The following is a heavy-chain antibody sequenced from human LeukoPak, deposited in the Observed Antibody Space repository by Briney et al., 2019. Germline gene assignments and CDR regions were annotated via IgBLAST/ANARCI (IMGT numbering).Heavy chain of an antibody. V-gene: IGHV3-11*04. Sequence: GGSLRLSCAASGFTFSDYYMSWIRQAPGKGLEWVSYISSSGSTIYYADSVKGRLTISRDNAKNSLYLQMTSLRAEDTAVYFCARDFLTGPNTGGAFDIWGQGTMVTVSS. CDR1: GFTFSDYY. J-gene: IGHJ3*02. CDR2: ISSSGSTI. CDR3: ARDFLTGPNTGGAFDI. D-gene: IGHD3-10*01.